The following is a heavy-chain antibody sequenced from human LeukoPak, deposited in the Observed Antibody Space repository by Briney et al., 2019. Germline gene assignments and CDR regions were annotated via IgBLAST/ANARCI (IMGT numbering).Heavy chain of an antibody. CDR1: GFTFSSYA. D-gene: IGHD6-19*01. CDR3: AKDIGAPILAVAGVFDY. CDR2: ISGSGGST. Sequence: PGGSLRLSCAASGFTFSSYAMSWVRQAPGKGLEWVSAISGSGGSTYYADSVKGRFTISRDNSKNTLHLQMNSLRAEDTAVYYCAKDIGAPILAVAGVFDYWGQGTLVTVSS. J-gene: IGHJ4*02. V-gene: IGHV3-23*01.